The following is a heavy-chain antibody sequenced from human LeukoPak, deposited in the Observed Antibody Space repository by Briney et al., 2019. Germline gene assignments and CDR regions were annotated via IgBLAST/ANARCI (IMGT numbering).Heavy chain of an antibody. D-gene: IGHD4-17*01. J-gene: IGHJ4*02. CDR1: GFTFSSYS. CDR2: ISGSSSYI. V-gene: IGHV3-21*01. CDR3: ARATDGDYVPY. Sequence: PGGSLRLSCAASGFTFSSYSMNWVRQAPGKGLEWVSSISGSSSYINYADSVKGRFTISRDNAKNSLYLQMNSLRAEDTAVYYCARATDGDYVPYWGQGTLVTVSS.